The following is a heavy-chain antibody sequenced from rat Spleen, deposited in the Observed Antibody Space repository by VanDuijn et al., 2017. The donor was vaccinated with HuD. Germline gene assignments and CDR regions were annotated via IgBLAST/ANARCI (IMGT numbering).Heavy chain of an antibody. CDR2: ISCDGSST. J-gene: IGHJ2*01. D-gene: IGHD3-1*01. CDR1: GFTFSDYY. CDR3: TAASNEY. Sequence: EVQLVESDGGLVQPGRSLKLSCAASGFTFSDYYMAWVRQAPKKGLEWVATISCDGSSTYYRDSVKGRFTISRDDSKSMVYLQMDNLKTEDTAMYYCTAASNEYWGQGVMVTVSS. V-gene: IGHV5-20*01.